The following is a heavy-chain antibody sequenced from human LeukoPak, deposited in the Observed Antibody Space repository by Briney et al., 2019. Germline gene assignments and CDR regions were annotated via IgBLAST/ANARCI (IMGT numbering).Heavy chain of an antibody. J-gene: IGHJ4*02. Sequence: PGRSLRLSCAASGFTFDDYAMHWVRQAPGKGLEWVSGISWNSGSIGYADSVKGRFTISRDNAKNSLYLQMNSLRAEDTALYYCAKDITFDRGSYGHFDYWGQGTPVTVSS. CDR1: GFTFDDYA. CDR2: ISWNSGSI. D-gene: IGHD1-26*01. CDR3: AKDITFDRGSYGHFDY. V-gene: IGHV3-9*01.